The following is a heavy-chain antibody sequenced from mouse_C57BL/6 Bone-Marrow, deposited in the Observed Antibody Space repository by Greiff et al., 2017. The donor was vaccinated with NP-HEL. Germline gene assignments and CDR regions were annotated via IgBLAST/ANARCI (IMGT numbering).Heavy chain of an antibody. J-gene: IGHJ2*01. CDR2: INPYNGGT. V-gene: IGHV1-19*01. D-gene: IGHD1-1*01. CDR1: GYTFTDYY. Sequence: VQLQQSGPVLVKPGASVKMSCKASGYTFTDYYMNWVKQSHGKSLEWIGVINPYNGGTSYNQKFKGKATLTVDKSSSTAYMELNSLTSEDSAVYYCARWSLLLRWGPPDYWGQGTTLTVSS. CDR3: ARWSLLLRWGPPDY.